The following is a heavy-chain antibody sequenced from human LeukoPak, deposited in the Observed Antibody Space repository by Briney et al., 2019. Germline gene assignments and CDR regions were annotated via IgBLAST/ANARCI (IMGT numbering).Heavy chain of an antibody. CDR1: DGPITTYY. CDR2: IYYSGTT. Sequence: SETLSLTCTISDGPITTYYWSWIRQPPGKGLEWSGYIYYSGTTDYNPALKSRVTLSVDTSKNQFSLTLTSVTAADTAMYYCATTTIGSSSSYYFRYWGRGTLVTVSS. D-gene: IGHD6-6*01. CDR3: ATTTIGSSSSYYFRY. J-gene: IGHJ4*02. V-gene: IGHV4-59*01.